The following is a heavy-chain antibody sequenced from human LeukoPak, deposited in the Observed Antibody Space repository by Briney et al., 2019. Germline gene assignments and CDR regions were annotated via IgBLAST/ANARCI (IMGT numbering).Heavy chain of an antibody. CDR3: ARGRSRTYYYYYYMDV. V-gene: IGHV4-34*01. D-gene: IGHD1/OR15-1a*01. CDR1: GESFSGYY. CDR2: IDHSGST. Sequence: SSETLSLTCAVHGESFSGYYWSWIRQPPGKGLEWIGEIDHSGSTNYNPSLKSRVTISVDTSKNQFSLKLSSVTAADTAVYYCARGRSRTYYYYYYMDVWGKGTTVTVSS. J-gene: IGHJ6*03.